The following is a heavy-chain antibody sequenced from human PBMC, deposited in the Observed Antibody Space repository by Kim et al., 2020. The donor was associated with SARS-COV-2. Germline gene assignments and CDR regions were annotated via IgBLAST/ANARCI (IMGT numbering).Heavy chain of an antibody. CDR3: SRGEENYDVLTALPTDY. CDR2: IGTAGDT. D-gene: IGHD3-9*01. Sequence: GGSLRLSCAASGFTFSIYDMHWVRQVTGKSLEWVSSIGTAGDTYYSGSVKGRFTISRDNAKNSFYLQMNRLRDGDTAVYYCSRGEENYDVLTALPTDYWGQGTLVTVSS. V-gene: IGHV3-13*01. CDR1: GFTFSIYD. J-gene: IGHJ4*02.